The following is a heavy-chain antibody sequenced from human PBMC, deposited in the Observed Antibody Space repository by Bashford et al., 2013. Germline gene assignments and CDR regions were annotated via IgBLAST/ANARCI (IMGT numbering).Heavy chain of an antibody. CDR3: ARRVRYDFWGGYYPFDY. J-gene: IGHJ4*02. D-gene: IGHD3-3*01. Sequence: SETLSLTCTVSGDSVSSYSWSWIRQPAGKGLEWIGRIYTSGSTNYNPSLKSRVTMSVDTSKNQFSLNLSSVTAADTAVYFCARRVRYDFWGGYYPFDYWGQGTLVTVSS. V-gene: IGHV4-4*07. CDR1: GDSVSSYS. CDR2: IYTSGST.